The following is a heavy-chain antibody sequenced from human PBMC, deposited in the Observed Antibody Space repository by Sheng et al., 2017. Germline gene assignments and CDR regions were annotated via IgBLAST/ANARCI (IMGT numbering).Heavy chain of an antibody. CDR3: ARARGGSITIFGVVISNWFDP. J-gene: IGHJ5*02. CDR1: SSYY. D-gene: IGHD3-3*01. Sequence: SSYYWGWIRQPPGKGLEWIGSIYYSGSTYYNPSLKSRVTISVDTSKNQFSLKLSSVTAADTAVYYCARARGGSITIFGVVISNWFDPWGQGTLVTVSS. CDR2: IYYSGST. V-gene: IGHV4-39*07.